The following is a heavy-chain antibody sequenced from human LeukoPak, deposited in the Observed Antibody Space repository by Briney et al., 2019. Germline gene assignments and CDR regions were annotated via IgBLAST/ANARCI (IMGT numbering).Heavy chain of an antibody. J-gene: IGHJ4*02. V-gene: IGHV1-69*13. CDR3: ATSSPLSVAVAGY. D-gene: IGHD6-19*01. CDR2: IIPIFGTA. CDR1: GGTFSSYA. Sequence: GASVKVSCKASGGTFSSYAISWVRQAPGQGLEWMGGIIPIFGTANYAQKFQGRVTITADESTSTAYMELSRLRSDDTAVYYCATSSPLSVAVAGYWGQGTLVTVSS.